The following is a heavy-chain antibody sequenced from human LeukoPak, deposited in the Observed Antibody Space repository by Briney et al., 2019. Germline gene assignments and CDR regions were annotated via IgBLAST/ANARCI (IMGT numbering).Heavy chain of an antibody. D-gene: IGHD6-13*01. CDR2: ISAYNGNT. V-gene: IGHV1-18*01. J-gene: IGHJ4*02. CDR1: GYTFTNYG. CDR3: ARDAMSSRGGY. Sequence: ASVTVSFMASGYTFTNYGISWVRQAPGQGLEGMGRISAYNGNTNYAQKLQGRVTMTTDTSTSTAYMELRSLRTDDTDVYYCARDAMSSRGGYWGQGTLVTVSS.